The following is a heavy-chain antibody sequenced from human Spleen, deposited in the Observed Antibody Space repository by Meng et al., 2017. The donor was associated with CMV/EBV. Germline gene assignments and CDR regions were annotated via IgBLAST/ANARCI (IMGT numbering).Heavy chain of an antibody. CDR2: ISAYSGNT. J-gene: IGHJ4*02. V-gene: IGHV1-18*01. Sequence: CKAAGYTFTSYTIGWVRQAPGQGLECMGWISAYSGNTNYAQRLQGRVTMTIDTSTSTAYMELRSLRSDDTAVYYCARSYLTYFDYWGQGSLVTVSS. CDR3: ARSYLTYFDY. CDR1: GYTFTSYT.